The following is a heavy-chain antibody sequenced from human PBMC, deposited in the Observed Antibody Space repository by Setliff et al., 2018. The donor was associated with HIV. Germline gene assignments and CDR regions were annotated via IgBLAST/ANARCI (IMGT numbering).Heavy chain of an antibody. Sequence: PSETLSLTCIVSGGSITSHYWGWIRQPPGKGLEWIGFAYYNGYTHSNPYLKSRVTISVDTSKNHFSLRLSHVTAADTAVYYCARLAITTYAPFDSWGQGTLVTVSS. CDR3: ARLAITTYAPFDS. V-gene: IGHV4-59*11. CDR1: GGSITSHY. CDR2: AYYNGYT. D-gene: IGHD4-4*01. J-gene: IGHJ4*02.